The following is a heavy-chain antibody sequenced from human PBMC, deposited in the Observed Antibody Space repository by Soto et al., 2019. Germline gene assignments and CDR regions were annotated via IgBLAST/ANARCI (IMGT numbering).Heavy chain of an antibody. Sequence: ASLKRYWKGSGYTLSVDYMDWVRQAPGQGLEWMGWINPNSGGTNYAQEFQGRVTMTRDTSISTAYMELSRLRSDDTAVYYCARTRLETLFDYWGQRTLVTVSS. CDR1: GYTLSVDY. D-gene: IGHD1-1*01. CDR3: ARTRLETLFDY. J-gene: IGHJ4*02. V-gene: IGHV1-2*02. CDR2: INPNSGGT.